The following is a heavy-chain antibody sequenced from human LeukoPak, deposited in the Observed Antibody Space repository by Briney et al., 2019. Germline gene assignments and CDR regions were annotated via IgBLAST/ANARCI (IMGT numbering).Heavy chain of an antibody. D-gene: IGHD6-6*01. CDR1: GYTFTGYY. CDR2: INPNSGGT. V-gene: IGHV1-2*02. CDR3: ARDSYSSSSEVGAFDI. J-gene: IGHJ3*02. Sequence: GASVKVSCKASGYTFTGYYMHWVRQAPGQGLEWMGWINPNSGGTNYAQKFQGRVAMTRDTSISTAYMELSRLRSDDTAVYYCARDSYSSSSEVGAFDIWGQGTMVTVSS.